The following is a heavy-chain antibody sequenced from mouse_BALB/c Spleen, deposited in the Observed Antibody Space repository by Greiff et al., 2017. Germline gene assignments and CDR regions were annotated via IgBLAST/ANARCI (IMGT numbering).Heavy chain of an antibody. Sequence: VKLMESGPGLVAPSQSLSITCTVSGFSLTSYGVHWVRQPPGKGLEWLGVIWAGGSTNYNSALMSRLSISKDNSKSQVFLKMNSLQTDDTAMYYCARDPGYRYAEFGYWGQGTLVTVSA. CDR2: IWAGGST. V-gene: IGHV2-9*02. J-gene: IGHJ3*01. CDR1: GFSLTSYG. CDR3: ARDPGYRYAEFGY. D-gene: IGHD2-14*01.